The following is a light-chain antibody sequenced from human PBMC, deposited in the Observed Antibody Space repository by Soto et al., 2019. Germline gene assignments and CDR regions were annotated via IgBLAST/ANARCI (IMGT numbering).Light chain of an antibody. CDR1: QSVLYSSNNKNY. J-gene: IGKJ1*01. CDR3: QQYFAAPST. CDR2: WEF. V-gene: IGKV4-1*01. Sequence: DIVMTQSPDSLAVSLGERATINCKSSQSVLYSSNNKNYLAWYQQKSGQPPKLLISWEFIRESGVPDRFSGSGFGTDFTLTNVSRQVKDLPVYNCQQYFAAPSTFGQGTREEL.